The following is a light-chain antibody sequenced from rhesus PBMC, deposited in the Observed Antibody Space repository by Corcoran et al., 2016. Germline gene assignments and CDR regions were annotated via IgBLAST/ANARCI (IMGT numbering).Light chain of an antibody. V-gene: IGKV1-74*01. J-gene: IGKJ1*01. CDR2: KAS. CDR3: QHGYGTPRT. Sequence: DIQMTQSPSSLSASVGDRVTITCRASENVNNYLNWYPQKPGKAPKLLIYKASTLQSGVPSRFSGSGSGTDYTFTISSLQTEDVATYYCQHGYGTPRTFGQGTKVEIK. CDR1: ENVNNY.